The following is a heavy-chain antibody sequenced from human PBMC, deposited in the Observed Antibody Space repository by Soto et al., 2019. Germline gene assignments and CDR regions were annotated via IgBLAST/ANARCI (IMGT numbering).Heavy chain of an antibody. CDR1: GYTFTSYG. V-gene: IGHV1-18*01. CDR3: ARTYCSGGSCYGVSPFDY. D-gene: IGHD2-15*01. J-gene: IGHJ4*02. CDR2: ISAYNGNT. Sequence: ASVKVSCKASGYTFTSYGISWVRQAPGQGLEWMGWISAYNGNTNYAQKLQGRVTMTTDTFTSTAYMELRSLRSDDTAVYYCARTYCSGGSCYGVSPFDYWGQGTLVTVSS.